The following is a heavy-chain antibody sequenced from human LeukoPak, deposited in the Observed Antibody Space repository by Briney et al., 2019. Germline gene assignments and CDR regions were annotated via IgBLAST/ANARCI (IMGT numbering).Heavy chain of an antibody. Sequence: SGGSLRLSCAASGFTFSSYGMSWVRQAPGKGLEWVSAICGSGGSTYYAASVKGRFTISRDNSKNPLYLQMNSLIAEDTAVYYCAKVIGVYYDSSGYLDYWGQGTLVTVSS. CDR1: GFTFSSYG. V-gene: IGHV3-23*01. D-gene: IGHD3-22*01. J-gene: IGHJ4*02. CDR2: ICGSGGST. CDR3: AKVIGVYYDSSGYLDY.